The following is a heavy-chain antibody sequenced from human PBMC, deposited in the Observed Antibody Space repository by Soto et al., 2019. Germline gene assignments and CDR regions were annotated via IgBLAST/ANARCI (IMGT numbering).Heavy chain of an antibody. CDR3: GRQEYCSGGSCYFCSDS. J-gene: IGHJ4*02. CDR2: IKQDGSEK. D-gene: IGHD2-15*01. CDR1: GFTFSSYW. V-gene: IGHV3-7*01. Sequence: EVQLVESGGGLVQPGGSLRLSCAASGFTFSSYWMSWVRQAPGKGLEWVANIKQDGSEKYYVDSVKGRFTISRDNAKNSLYLQMNSLRAEDTAVYYCGRQEYCSGGSCYFCSDSWGQGTLVTVSS.